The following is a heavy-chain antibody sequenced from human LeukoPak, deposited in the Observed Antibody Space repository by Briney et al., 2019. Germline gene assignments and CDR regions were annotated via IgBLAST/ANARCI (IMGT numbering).Heavy chain of an antibody. CDR1: GGTFSSYA. J-gene: IGHJ5*02. Sequence: SVKVSCKASGGTFSSYAISWVRQAPGQGLEWMGGIIPIFGTANYAQKFQGRVTITADESTSTAYMELSSLRSEDTAVYYCARDRHDFWSGYYEGWFDPWGQGTLVTVSS. CDR3: ARDRHDFWSGYYEGWFDP. CDR2: IIPIFGTA. D-gene: IGHD3-3*01. V-gene: IGHV1-69*13.